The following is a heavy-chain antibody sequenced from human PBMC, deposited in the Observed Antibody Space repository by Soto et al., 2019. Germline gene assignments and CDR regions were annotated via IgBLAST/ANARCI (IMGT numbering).Heavy chain of an antibody. V-gene: IGHV1-18*01. CDR1: GYTFTSYG. Sequence: SVKGSCKASGYTFTSYGISWVRQAPGQGLEWMGWISAYNGNTNYAQKLQGRVTMTTDTSTSTAYMELRSLRSDDTAVYYCARDQRGYYDSSGYYYVYWGQGTLVTVPQ. D-gene: IGHD3-22*01. CDR2: ISAYNGNT. J-gene: IGHJ4*02. CDR3: ARDQRGYYDSSGYYYVY.